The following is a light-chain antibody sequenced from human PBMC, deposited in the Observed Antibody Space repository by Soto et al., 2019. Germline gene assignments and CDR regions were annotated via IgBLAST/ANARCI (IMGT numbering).Light chain of an antibody. V-gene: IGKV1-13*02. Sequence: AIQLTQSPSSLSASVGDRVTISCRASQGISSALAWYQQKPGKAPNLLIYDASSLESGIPSRFSGSGSGTDFTLTISSLQPEDFATYYCQQFNSYSITFGQGTRLEIK. CDR2: DAS. CDR3: QQFNSYSIT. J-gene: IGKJ5*01. CDR1: QGISSA.